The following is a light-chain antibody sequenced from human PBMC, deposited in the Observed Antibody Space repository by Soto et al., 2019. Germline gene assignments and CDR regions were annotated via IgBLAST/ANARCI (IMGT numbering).Light chain of an antibody. Sequence: QSALTQPPSASGSPGQSVTISCTGTSSDYVSWYQQHPGKAPKLMIYEVSRRPSGVPNRFSGSKSGNTASLTVSGLQTEDEADYYCSSYAGSNNLFVIFGGGTKVTVL. CDR1: SSDY. CDR2: EVS. CDR3: SSYAGSNNLFVI. J-gene: IGLJ2*01. V-gene: IGLV2-8*01.